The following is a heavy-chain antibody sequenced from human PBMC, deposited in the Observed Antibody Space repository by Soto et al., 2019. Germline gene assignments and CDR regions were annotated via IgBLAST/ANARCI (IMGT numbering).Heavy chain of an antibody. CDR2: ISKNGDNQ. Sequence: LRLSCATSGFSFNIFGMHWVRQAPGKALEWVGLISKNGDNQYYGDSAKGRFIISRDNPKNSLYLQLHSLRPDDTAVYYCAKDAYNAAFDVWGQGTMVT. J-gene: IGHJ3*01. V-gene: IGHV3-30*18. CDR1: GFSFNIFG. CDR3: AKDAYNAAFDV. D-gene: IGHD1-1*01.